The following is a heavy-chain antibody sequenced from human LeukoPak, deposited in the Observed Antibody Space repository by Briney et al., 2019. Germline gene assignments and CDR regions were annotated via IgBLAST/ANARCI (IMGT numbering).Heavy chain of an antibody. V-gene: IGHV1-2*02. CDR1: GYTFTNHY. D-gene: IGHD3-10*01. Sequence: ASVKVSCKASGYTFTNHYMHWVRQARGQGLEWMGWINPHSGDTNYAQKFQGRVTMTRDTSISTAYMELSRLRSDDTAVYYCASDYYGSVDYWGQGTLVTVSS. CDR2: INPHSGDT. J-gene: IGHJ4*02. CDR3: ASDYYGSVDY.